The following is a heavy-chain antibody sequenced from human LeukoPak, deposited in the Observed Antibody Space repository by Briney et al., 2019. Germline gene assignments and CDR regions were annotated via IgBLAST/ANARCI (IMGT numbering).Heavy chain of an antibody. CDR3: IPRGTLHS. V-gene: IGHV3-23*01. D-gene: IGHD3-16*01. Sequence: GALRLSCAASGFTFSSIAMSWVRQAPGKGLEWVSTISGSGGTPYYADSVRGRFTISRDNSKNTLGLQMNSLRVDDTAIYYCIPRGTLHSWGQGTLVTVSS. J-gene: IGHJ5*02. CDR2: ISGSGGTP. CDR1: GFTFSSIA.